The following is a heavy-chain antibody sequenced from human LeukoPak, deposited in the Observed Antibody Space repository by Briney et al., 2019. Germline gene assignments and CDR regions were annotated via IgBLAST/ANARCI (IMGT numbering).Heavy chain of an antibody. J-gene: IGHJ4*02. CDR3: ARGGVPGQQLDY. CDR2: INPNTGGV. Sequence: ASVKVSCKTSGHTFTVHVMYCVGQAPGQRLEWSGWINPNTGGVNYAQKFQGRVTMTRDTSSSTTYRGLTRLTSDDTAVYYCARGGVPGQQLDYWGPGTLVTVSS. V-gene: IGHV1-2*02. CDR1: GHTFTVHV. D-gene: IGHD6-13*01.